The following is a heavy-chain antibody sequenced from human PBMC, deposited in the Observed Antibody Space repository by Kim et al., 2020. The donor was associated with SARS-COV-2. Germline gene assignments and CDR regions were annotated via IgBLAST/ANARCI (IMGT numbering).Heavy chain of an antibody. J-gene: IGHJ4*02. D-gene: IGHD5-12*01. CDR3: SRRDGYNLGFDY. Sequence: NYDQRLQGRVTMTPDTSTSPAYMELRSLRSDDTAVYYCSRRDGYNLGFDYWGQGTLVTVSS. V-gene: IGHV1-18*01.